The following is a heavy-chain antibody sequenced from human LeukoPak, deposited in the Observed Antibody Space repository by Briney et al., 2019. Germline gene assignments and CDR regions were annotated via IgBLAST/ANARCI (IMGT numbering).Heavy chain of an antibody. V-gene: IGHV4-38-2*02. CDR3: ARDPHYDYVWGSPTGD. CDR2: IYHSGST. D-gene: IGHD3-16*01. J-gene: IGHJ4*02. CDR1: GYSISSGYY. Sequence: SETLSLTCTVSGYSISSGYYWGWIRQPPGKGLEWIGSIYHSGSTYYNPSLKSRVTISVDTSKNQFSLKLSSVTAADTAVYYCARDPHYDYVWGSPTGDWGQGTLVTVSS.